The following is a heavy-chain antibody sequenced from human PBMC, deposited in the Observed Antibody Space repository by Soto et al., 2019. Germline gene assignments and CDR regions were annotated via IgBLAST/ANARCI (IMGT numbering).Heavy chain of an antibody. Sequence: GGSLKXSCKGSGYRFTSYWIGWVRQMPGKGLEWMGIIYPGDSDTRYSPSFQGQVTISADKSISTAYLQWSSLKASDTAMYYCARTPSIVPAAIDWFDPWGQGTLVTVSS. D-gene: IGHD2-2*02. CDR2: IYPGDSDT. CDR3: ARTPSIVPAAIDWFDP. J-gene: IGHJ5*02. V-gene: IGHV5-51*01. CDR1: GYRFTSYW.